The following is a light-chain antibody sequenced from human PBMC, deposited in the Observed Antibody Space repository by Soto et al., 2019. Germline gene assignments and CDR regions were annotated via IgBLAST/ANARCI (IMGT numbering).Light chain of an antibody. CDR3: QSYDSSLSTSEV. Sequence: QSVLTQPPSVSGAPGQRVTISCSGSDSNIGAGYDVHWYQQLPGSAPKLLIYGNYNRPSGVPDRFSGSKSGSSASLAITGLQAEDEADYYCQSYDSSLSTSEVFGGGTKLTVL. J-gene: IGLJ2*01. CDR2: GNY. CDR1: DSNIGAGYD. V-gene: IGLV1-40*01.